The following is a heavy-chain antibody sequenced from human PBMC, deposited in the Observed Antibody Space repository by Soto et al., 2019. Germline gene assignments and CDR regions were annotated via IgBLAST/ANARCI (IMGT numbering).Heavy chain of an antibody. Sequence: GSLRLSCSASGFIFRSYWMAWVRQAPGKGLEWVATIKLDGREKNYLDSVEGRFTISRDDVDNSMSLQMSRLRGEDTAVYFCVREWDGYGRFGCWGLGTPGTVSS. CDR1: GFIFRSYW. CDR3: VREWDGYGRFGC. V-gene: IGHV3-7*01. CDR2: IKLDGREK. D-gene: IGHD1-1*01. J-gene: IGHJ4*02.